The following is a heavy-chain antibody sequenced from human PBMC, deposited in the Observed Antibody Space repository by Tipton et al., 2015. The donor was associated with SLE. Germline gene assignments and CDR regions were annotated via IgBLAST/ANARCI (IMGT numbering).Heavy chain of an antibody. Sequence: GLVKPSETLSLTCAVSGYSISSGYYWGWIRQPPGRGLEWIGSIYHSGSTYYNPSLKSRVTISVDMSKNQFSLKLSSVTAADTAVYYCAGGIAAAQFDYWGQGTLVTVSS. CDR3: AGGIAAAQFDY. CDR2: IYHSGST. V-gene: IGHV4-38-2*01. D-gene: IGHD6-13*01. J-gene: IGHJ4*02. CDR1: GYSISSGYY.